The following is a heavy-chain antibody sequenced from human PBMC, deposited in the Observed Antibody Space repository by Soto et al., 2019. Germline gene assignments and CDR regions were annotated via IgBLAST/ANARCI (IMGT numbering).Heavy chain of an antibody. D-gene: IGHD6-13*01. CDR2: ISESGGST. CDR1: GFSFSDYA. Sequence: PAGSLRISCAASGFSFSDYAMSWVRQAPGKGLEWVSVISESGGSTHYADSVRGRFTVSRDNSKNSLSLRMNSLRDEDTAVYFCAKRSPYSSGWYSPIFDYWGQGALVTVSS. J-gene: IGHJ4*02. CDR3: AKRSPYSSGWYSPIFDY. V-gene: IGHV3-23*01.